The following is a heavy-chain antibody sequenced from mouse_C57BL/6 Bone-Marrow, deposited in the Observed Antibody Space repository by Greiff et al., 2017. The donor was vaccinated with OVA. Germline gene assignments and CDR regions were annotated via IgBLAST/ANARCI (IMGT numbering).Heavy chain of an antibody. CDR3: ARGGVTTVVDAGYFDG. Sequence: EVQLQQSGPGLVKPSQSLSLSCSVTGYSITSGYYWNWIRQFPGNQLEWMGFISYDGSNNYNPSFKNRISITRDPSKNPFFLQLTSVTTEDTTTGYCARGGVTTVVDAGYFDGWGTGTTVTVSS. CDR2: ISYDGSN. D-gene: IGHD1-1*01. J-gene: IGHJ1*03. V-gene: IGHV3-6*01. CDR1: GYSITSGYY.